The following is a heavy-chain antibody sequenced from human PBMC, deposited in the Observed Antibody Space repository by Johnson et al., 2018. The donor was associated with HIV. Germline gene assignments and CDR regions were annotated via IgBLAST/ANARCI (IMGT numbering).Heavy chain of an antibody. Sequence: VQLVESGGGLVKPGGSLRLSCAASGFSFRNAWMSWVRQAPGKGLEWVGRIKTKTDGGNTGYADSVKGPFTISRDNSKNTLDLQMNRLRAQDTAVYYCARDWEGYAFDIWGQGTMVTVSS. CDR1: GFSFRNAW. D-gene: IGHD1-26*01. CDR3: ARDWEGYAFDI. CDR2: IKTKTDGGNT. V-gene: IGHV3-15*01. J-gene: IGHJ3*02.